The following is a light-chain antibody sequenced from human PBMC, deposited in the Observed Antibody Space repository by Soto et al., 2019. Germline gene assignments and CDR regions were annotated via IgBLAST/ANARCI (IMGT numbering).Light chain of an antibody. CDR1: SSDVGGYNY. CDR3: SSYTTSNTRQIV. J-gene: IGLJ1*01. CDR2: DVS. V-gene: IGLV2-14*03. Sequence: QSALTQPASVYGSPGQSITISNDGTSSDVGGYNYVSWYQHHPGKAPKLMIYDVSNRPSGVSNRFSGSKSGNTASLTISGLQPEDEADYYCSSYTTSNTRQIVFGTGTKVTVL.